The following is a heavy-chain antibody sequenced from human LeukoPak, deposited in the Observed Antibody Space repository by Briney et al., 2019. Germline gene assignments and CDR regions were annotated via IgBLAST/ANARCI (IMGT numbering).Heavy chain of an antibody. Sequence: TGGSLRLSCAPSGFTFSSYWMSWVRQAPGKGLEWVANIKQEGSEKYYVDSVKGRFTISRDNAKNSLYLQMNSLRAEDTAVYYCAVLTGYWGQGTLVTVSS. CDR3: AVLTGY. CDR1: GFTFSSYW. V-gene: IGHV3-7*01. D-gene: IGHD3-16*01. J-gene: IGHJ4*02. CDR2: IKQEGSEK.